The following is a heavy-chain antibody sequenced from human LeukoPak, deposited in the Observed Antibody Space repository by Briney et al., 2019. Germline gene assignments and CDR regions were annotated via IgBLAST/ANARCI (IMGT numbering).Heavy chain of an antibody. CDR3: ARDDYGDYVSYFLH. D-gene: IGHD4-17*01. Sequence: ASVKVSCKASGYTFTNYGISWVRHAPGQGPEWMGWISAYNDKTNYAQKVQGRVTMTTDTSTSTAYMELRSLRSDDTAVYYCARDDYGDYVSYFLHWGQGTLVIVSS. V-gene: IGHV1-18*01. CDR2: ISAYNDKT. CDR1: GYTFTNYG. J-gene: IGHJ1*01.